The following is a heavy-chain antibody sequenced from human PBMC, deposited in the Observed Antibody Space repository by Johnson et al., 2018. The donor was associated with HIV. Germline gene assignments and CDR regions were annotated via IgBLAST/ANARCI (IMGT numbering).Heavy chain of an antibody. D-gene: IGHD2-15*01. CDR1: GFTVSSNY. V-gene: IGHV3-11*01. CDR2: ISSSGSTI. CDR3: ARDPDVTPGAFDI. Sequence: QVQLVESGGGLVKPGGSLRLYCAASGFTVSSNYMSWVRQAPGKGLEWVSYISSSGSTIYYADSVKGRFTISRDNAKNSLYLQMNSLRAEDTAVYYCARDPDVTPGAFDIWGQGTMVTVSS. J-gene: IGHJ3*02.